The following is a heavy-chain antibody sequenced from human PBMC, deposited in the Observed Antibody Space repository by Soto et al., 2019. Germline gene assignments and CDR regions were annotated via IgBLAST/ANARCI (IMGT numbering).Heavy chain of an antibody. J-gene: IGHJ4*02. V-gene: IGHV1-2*02. D-gene: IGHD3-10*01. Sequence: ASVKVSCKASGYTFTGYYMHWVRRAPGQGLEWMGWINPNSGGTNYAQKFQGRVTMTRDTSISTAYMELSRLRSDDTAVYYCARAVVLLWFGELSPRFDYWGQGTLVTVSS. CDR3: ARAVVLLWFGELSPRFDY. CDR2: INPNSGGT. CDR1: GYTFTGYY.